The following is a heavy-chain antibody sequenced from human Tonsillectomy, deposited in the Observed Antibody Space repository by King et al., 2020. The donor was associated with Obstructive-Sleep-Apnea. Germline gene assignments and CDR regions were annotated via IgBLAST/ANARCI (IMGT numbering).Heavy chain of an antibody. CDR1: GGSIGSYY. V-gene: IGHV4-59*01. J-gene: IGHJ5*02. CDR3: ARKSHSSGPNWFDP. CDR2: GYYTGNT. Sequence: QLQESGPGLVKPSETLSLTCTVSGGSIGSYYWSWIRQPPGKGLEWIGYGYYTGNTNYNPSLKSRVTISVDTSKNQFSLKVNSVTAADTAGYYCARKSHSSGPNWFDPWGQGTLVTVSS. D-gene: IGHD3-22*01.